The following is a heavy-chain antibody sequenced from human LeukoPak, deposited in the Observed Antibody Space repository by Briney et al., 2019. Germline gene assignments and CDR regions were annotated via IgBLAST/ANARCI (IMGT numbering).Heavy chain of an antibody. J-gene: IGHJ6*03. V-gene: IGHV3-30*01. CDR3: ARDRVGATPRAKVNYYYYMDV. CDR2: ISYDGSSK. Sequence: PGGSLRLSCAASGFTFSSYAMHWVRQAPGKGLEWVAVISYDGSSKYYADSVKGRFTISRDNSKNTLYLQMNSLRAEDTAVYYCARDRVGATPRAKVNYYYYMDVWGKGTTVTVSS. D-gene: IGHD1-26*01. CDR1: GFTFSSYA.